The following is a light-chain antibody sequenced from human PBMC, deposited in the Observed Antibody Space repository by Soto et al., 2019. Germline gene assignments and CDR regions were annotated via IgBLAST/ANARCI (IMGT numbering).Light chain of an antibody. CDR3: QQRFSAPWT. Sequence: DIQLPPSPCSVSASVGASGTIICRASQGISSWLAWYQQKPGKAPKLLIYAASSLQSGVPSRFSGSGSGTDFTLTISSLQPEECATYYCQQRFSAPWTGGQGTKVDIK. CDR1: QGISSW. CDR2: AAS. J-gene: IGKJ1*01. V-gene: IGKV1-12*01.